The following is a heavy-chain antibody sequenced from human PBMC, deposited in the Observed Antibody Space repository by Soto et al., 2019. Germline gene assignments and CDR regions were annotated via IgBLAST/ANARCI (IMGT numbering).Heavy chain of an antibody. D-gene: IGHD1-26*01. CDR2: MNPNSGNT. V-gene: IGHV1-8*01. CDR1: GYTFTSYD. CDR3: VRVRPFGATVDY. Sequence: ASVKVSCKASGYTFTSYDINWVRQATGQGLEWMGWMNPNSGNTGYAQKFQGRVTMTRNTSISTAYMELSSLRSEDTAVYYCVRVRPFGATVDYWGQGTLVTVSS. J-gene: IGHJ4*02.